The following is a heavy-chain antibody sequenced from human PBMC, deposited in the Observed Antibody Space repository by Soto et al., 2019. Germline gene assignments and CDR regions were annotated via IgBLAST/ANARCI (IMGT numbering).Heavy chain of an antibody. CDR3: ARYYYDSSGYYRSYYGMDV. CDR2: IDWDDDK. CDR1: GFSLSTSGMC. Sequence: SGPTLVNPTQTLTLTCTFSGFSLSTSGMCVSWIRQPPGKALEWLALIDWDDDKYYSTSLKTRLTISKDTSKNQVVLTMTNMDPVDTATYYCARYYYDSSGYYRSYYGMDVWGQGTTVTVSS. V-gene: IGHV2-70*01. D-gene: IGHD3-22*01. J-gene: IGHJ6*02.